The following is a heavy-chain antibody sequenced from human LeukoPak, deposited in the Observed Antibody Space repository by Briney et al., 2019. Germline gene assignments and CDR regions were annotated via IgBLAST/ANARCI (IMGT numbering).Heavy chain of an antibody. CDR3: AKLPTSTTSGQFDY. Sequence: TGGSLRLSCAASSFTLSSYAMSWVRQAPVKGLEWVSAISGSGRTYYADSVKGRFAISRDISKNTLYLQMDSLRAEDTAVYYCAKLPTSTTSGQFDYWGQGTLVTVSS. CDR1: SFTLSSYA. J-gene: IGHJ4*02. D-gene: IGHD2-2*01. CDR2: ISGSGRT. V-gene: IGHV3-23*01.